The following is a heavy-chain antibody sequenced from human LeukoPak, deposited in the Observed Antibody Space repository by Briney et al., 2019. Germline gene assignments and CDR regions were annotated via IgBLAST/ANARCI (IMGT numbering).Heavy chain of an antibody. D-gene: IGHD1-26*01. J-gene: IGHJ4*02. CDR3: TTHYPDSGSYNY. Sequence: GGSLRLSRVDSGFTLINAWMSWVRPGPGTGLEWVALIKGKTDGGTTDYAAPVKGRFFISRDDSKNTLYLQMDSLQTEDTAVYYCTTHYPDSGSYNYWGQGTLVTVSS. CDR2: IKGKTDGGTT. V-gene: IGHV3-15*01. CDR1: GFTLINAW.